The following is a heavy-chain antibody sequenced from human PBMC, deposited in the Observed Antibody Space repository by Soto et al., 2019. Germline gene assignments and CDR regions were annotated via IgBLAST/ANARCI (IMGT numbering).Heavy chain of an antibody. CDR2: MNPNSGNT. V-gene: IGHV1-8*01. J-gene: IGHJ6*03. CDR1: GYTFTSYD. Sequence: ASVKVSCKASGYTFTSYDINWVRQATGQGLEWMGWMNPNSGNTGYAQKFQGRVTMTRNTSISTAYMGLSSLRSEDTAVYYCARLYDFWSGYFAYYYMDVWGKGTTVTVSS. D-gene: IGHD3-3*01. CDR3: ARLYDFWSGYFAYYYMDV.